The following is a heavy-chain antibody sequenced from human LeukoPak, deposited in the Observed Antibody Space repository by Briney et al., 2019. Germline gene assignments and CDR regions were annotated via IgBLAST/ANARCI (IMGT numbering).Heavy chain of an antibody. CDR3: ARAWGSGYYYDSSGYGYFDY. J-gene: IGHJ4*02. CDR2: IYTSGST. Sequence: SETLSLTCTVSGGSISSYYWSWIRQPAGKGLEWIGRIYTSGSTNYNPSLKSRVTMSVDTSKNQFSLKLSSVTAADTAVYYCARAWGSGYYYDSSGYGYFDYWGQGTLVTVSS. V-gene: IGHV4-4*07. CDR1: GGSISSYY. D-gene: IGHD3-22*01.